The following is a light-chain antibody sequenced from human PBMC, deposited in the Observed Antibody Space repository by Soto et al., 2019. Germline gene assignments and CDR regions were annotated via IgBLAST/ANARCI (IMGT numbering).Light chain of an antibody. CDR1: QGISSY. CDR2: AAS. V-gene: IGKV1-9*01. CDR3: QQLNSTPRT. Sequence: DIQLTQSPSFLSASVGDRVTITCRASQGISSYLAWYQQKPGKAPKLLIYAASTLQSGVPSRFSGSGSGTEFTLTISSLQPEDFATYYCQQLNSTPRTFGQGTKV. J-gene: IGKJ1*01.